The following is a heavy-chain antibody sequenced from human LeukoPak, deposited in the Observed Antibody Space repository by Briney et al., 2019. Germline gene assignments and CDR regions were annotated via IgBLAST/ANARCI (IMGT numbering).Heavy chain of an antibody. CDR3: ARDWGMVRGVLDY. CDR1: GFTFSSYS. J-gene: IGHJ4*02. Sequence: PGGSLRLSCAASGFTFSSYSMNWVRQAPGKGLEWVSYISSSSSTIYYADSVKGRFTISRDNAKNSLYLQMNSLRAEDTAVYYCARDWGMVRGVLDYWGQGTLVTVSS. D-gene: IGHD3-10*01. CDR2: ISSSSSTI. V-gene: IGHV3-48*04.